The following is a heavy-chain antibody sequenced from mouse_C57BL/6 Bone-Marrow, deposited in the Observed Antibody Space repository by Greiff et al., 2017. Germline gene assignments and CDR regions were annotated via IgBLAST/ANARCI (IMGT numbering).Heavy chain of an antibody. J-gene: IGHJ4*01. D-gene: IGHD2-4*01. CDR3: TREADYPYAMDY. CDR2: INPYNGGT. CDR1: GYTFTDYY. V-gene: IGHV1-19*01. Sequence: EVQLQQSGPVLVKPGASVKMSCKASGYTFTDYYMNWVKQSHGKSLEWIGVINPYNGGTSYNQKFKGKATLTVDKSSRTAYMELNSLTSENAAVYYCTREADYPYAMDYWGQGTSVTVSS.